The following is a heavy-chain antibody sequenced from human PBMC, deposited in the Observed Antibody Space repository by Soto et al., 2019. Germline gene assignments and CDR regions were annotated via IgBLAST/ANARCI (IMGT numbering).Heavy chain of an antibody. D-gene: IGHD2-15*01. CDR3: ARHTPAISISDH. V-gene: IGHV4-39*01. CDR2: IYYSGST. Sequence: SETRSLTRTGSGASISRSSYFCGWVRQPPGKGLEWIGSIYYSGSTYYNPSLKSRVTISVDTSKNQFSLKLSSVTAADTAVYYCARHTPAISISDHWGQGTLVTVS. J-gene: IGHJ4*02. CDR1: GASISRSSYF.